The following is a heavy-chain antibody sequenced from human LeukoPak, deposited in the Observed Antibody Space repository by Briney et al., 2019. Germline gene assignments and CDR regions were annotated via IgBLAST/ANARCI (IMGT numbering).Heavy chain of an antibody. D-gene: IGHD1-26*01. CDR1: GGSISSSSYY. J-gene: IGHJ4*02. V-gene: IGHV4-39*01. CDR2: TYYSGAA. Sequence: SETLSLTCTVSGGSISSSSYYWGWIRQPPGKGLEWIGSTYYSGAAYFNPSLKSRVTISVDTSKNQFSLKLISVTAADTAVYYCARYIGGSGTYYFDHWGQGTLVTVSS. CDR3: ARYIGGSGTYYFDH.